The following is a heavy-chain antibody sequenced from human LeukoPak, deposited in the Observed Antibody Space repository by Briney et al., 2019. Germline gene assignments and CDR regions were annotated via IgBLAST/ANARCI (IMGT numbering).Heavy chain of an antibody. D-gene: IGHD3-10*01. J-gene: IGHJ4*02. CDR1: GGSISSGGYY. Sequence: SQTLSLTCTVSGGSISSGGYYWSWIRQHPGKGLEWIGYIYYSGSTYYNPSLKSRVTISVDTSKNQFSLKLSSVTAADTAVYYCARSPRITMVRGVISGFDYWGQGTLVTVSS. CDR2: IYYSGST. V-gene: IGHV4-31*03. CDR3: ARSPRITMVRGVISGFDY.